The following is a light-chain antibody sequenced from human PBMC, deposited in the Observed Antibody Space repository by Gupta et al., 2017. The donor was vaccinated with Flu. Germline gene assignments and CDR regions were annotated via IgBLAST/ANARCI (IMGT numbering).Light chain of an antibody. V-gene: IGLV1-44*01. Sequence: TVNWYQQVPGSATKLLIYMNDRRPSGVPDRFSASKSGTAASLAISALQSDDEAHYYCSSWDNSLAGVFGGGTKLTVL. CDR2: MND. CDR1: T. CDR3: SSWDNSLAGV. J-gene: IGLJ3*02.